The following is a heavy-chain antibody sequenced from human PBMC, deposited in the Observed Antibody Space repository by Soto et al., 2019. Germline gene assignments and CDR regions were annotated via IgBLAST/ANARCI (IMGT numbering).Heavy chain of an antibody. D-gene: IGHD3-3*01. CDR2: IYPGDSDT. J-gene: IGHJ4*02. CDR3: ARSAGNAGRFLEY. CDR1: GYTFTSYW. V-gene: IGHV5-51*01. Sequence: PGESLKISCKGSGYTFTSYWISWVRQMPGEGLERMGAIYPGDSDTRYSPSFQGQVTISADKHISTAYMQWSSLQASDRAPYYCARSAGNAGRFLEYWVQGTVVTVPS.